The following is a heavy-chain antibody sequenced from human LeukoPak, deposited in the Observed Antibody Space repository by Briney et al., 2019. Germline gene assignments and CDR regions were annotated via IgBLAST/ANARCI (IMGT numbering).Heavy chain of an antibody. CDR3: AKDYYDFWSGYYPDY. CDR1: GFTFSSYG. CDR2: IRYDGSNK. J-gene: IGHJ4*02. D-gene: IGHD3-3*01. V-gene: IGHV3-30*02. Sequence: GGSLRLFCAASGFTFSSYGMHWVRQAPGKGLEWVAFIRYDGSNKYYADSVKGRFTISRDNSKNTLYLQMNSLRAEDTAVYYCAKDYYDFWSGYYPDYWGQGTLVIVSS.